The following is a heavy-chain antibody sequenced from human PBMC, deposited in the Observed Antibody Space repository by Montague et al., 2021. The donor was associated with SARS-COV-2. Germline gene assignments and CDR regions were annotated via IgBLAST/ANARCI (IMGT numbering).Heavy chain of an antibody. CDR1: GFTFSSYS. CDR2: ISSSSSTI. J-gene: IGHJ6*02. V-gene: IGHV3-48*01. Sequence: SLRLSCAASGFTFSSYSMNWVRQAPGKGLEWVSYISSSSSTIYYADSVKGRFTISRDNSKNTLYLQMNSLRAEDTAVYYCAREYSAPRWFGEYNRYGMDVWGQGTTVTVSS. CDR3: AREYSAPRWFGEYNRYGMDV. D-gene: IGHD3-10*01.